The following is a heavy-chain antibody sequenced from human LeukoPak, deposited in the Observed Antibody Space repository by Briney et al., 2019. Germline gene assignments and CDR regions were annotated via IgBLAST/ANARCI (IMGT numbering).Heavy chain of an antibody. J-gene: IGHJ6*02. CDR1: GFTFSSHG. Sequence: GGSLRLSCAASGFTFSSHGMHWVRQAPGKGLEWVAVISNDGSNRYNADSVKGRFTISRDNSKKTLYLQMNSLRAEDSAVYYCARGGYYDILTGYSFYGMDVWGRGTTVTVSS. CDR3: ARGGYYDILTGYSFYGMDV. D-gene: IGHD3-9*01. V-gene: IGHV3-33*01. CDR2: ISNDGSNR.